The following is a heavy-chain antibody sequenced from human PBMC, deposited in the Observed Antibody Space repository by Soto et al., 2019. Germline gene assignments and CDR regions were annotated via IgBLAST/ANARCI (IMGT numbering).Heavy chain of an antibody. CDR3: ARPYCGGDCYWWFDP. D-gene: IGHD2-21*02. J-gene: IGHJ5*02. CDR1: VGSFSSYS. Sequence: PVTVSCGASVGSFSSYSIRWVRQAPIQGLEWMGGIIPIFGTANYAQKFQGRVTITADESTSTAYMELSSLRSEDTAVYYCARPYCGGDCYWWFDPWGQGTLVTVSS. V-gene: IGHV1-69*01. CDR2: IIPIFGTA.